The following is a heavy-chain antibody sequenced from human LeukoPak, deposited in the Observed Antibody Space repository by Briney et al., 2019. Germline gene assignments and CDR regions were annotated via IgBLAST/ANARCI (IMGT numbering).Heavy chain of an antibody. CDR1: GFTVSSNY. Sequence: GGSLRLSCAASGFTVSSNYMSWVRQAPGKGLEWVSVIYSGGSTYYADSVKGRFTISRDNSKNTLYLQMNSLRAEDTAVYYCARGPLVREVNSRDYWGQGTLVTVSS. CDR3: ARGPLVREVNSRDY. V-gene: IGHV3-53*01. CDR2: IYSGGST. J-gene: IGHJ4*02. D-gene: IGHD3-10*01.